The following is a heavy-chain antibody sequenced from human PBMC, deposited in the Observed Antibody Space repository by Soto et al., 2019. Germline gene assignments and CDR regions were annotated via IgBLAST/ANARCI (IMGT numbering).Heavy chain of an antibody. Sequence: SVKVSCKASGGTFSSYAISWVRQAPGQGLEWMGGIIPIFGTANYAQKFQGRVTITADESTSTAYMELSSLRSEDTAVYYCARDRYGDYFLIRSYYYYGMDVWGQGTTVTVSS. J-gene: IGHJ6*02. CDR3: ARDRYGDYFLIRSYYYYGMDV. V-gene: IGHV1-69*13. D-gene: IGHD4-17*01. CDR2: IIPIFGTA. CDR1: GGTFSSYA.